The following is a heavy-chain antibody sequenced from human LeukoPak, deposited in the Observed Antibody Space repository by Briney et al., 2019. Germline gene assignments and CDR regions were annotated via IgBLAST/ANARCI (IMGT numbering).Heavy chain of an antibody. CDR3: ARDPVYYDSSGYNDAFDI. D-gene: IGHD3-22*01. J-gene: IGHJ3*02. CDR2: INPNSGGT. CDR1: GYTFSGYY. Sequence: ASVKVSCKASGYTFSGYYMHWVRQAPGQGLEWMGRINPNSGGTNYAQKFQGRVTMTRDTSISTAHMELSRLRSDDTAVYYCARDPVYYDSSGYNDAFDIWGQGTMVTVSS. V-gene: IGHV1-2*06.